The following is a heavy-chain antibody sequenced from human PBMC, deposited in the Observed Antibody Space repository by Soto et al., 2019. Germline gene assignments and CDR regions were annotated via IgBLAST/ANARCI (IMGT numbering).Heavy chain of an antibody. V-gene: IGHV4-39*01. D-gene: IGHD3-10*01. J-gene: IGHJ6*02. Sequence: SETLSLTCTVSGGSISSSSYYWGWIRQPPGKGLEWIGSIYYSGSTYYNPSLKSRVTISVDTSKNQFSLKLSSVTAADTAVYYCPINAGGSGSAPAYYYGMDVWGQGTTVT. CDR1: GGSISSSSYY. CDR2: IYYSGST. CDR3: PINAGGSGSAPAYYYGMDV.